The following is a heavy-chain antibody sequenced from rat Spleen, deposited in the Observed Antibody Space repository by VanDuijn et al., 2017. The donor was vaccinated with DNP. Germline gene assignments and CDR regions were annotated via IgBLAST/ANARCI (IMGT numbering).Heavy chain of an antibody. J-gene: IGHJ2*01. CDR3: AEMTTGLDY. V-gene: IGHV2-77*01. CDR2: IWGDGST. CDR1: GFTFSDYY. D-gene: IGHD1-11*01. Sequence: VQLVESGGGLVQPGRSMKLSCAASGFTFSDYYMAWVRQAPSKGLEWMGIIWGDGSTNYNSALKSRLSISRDTSKSQIFLTMNSLQTDDTAVYYCAEMTTGLDYWGQGVMVTVSS.